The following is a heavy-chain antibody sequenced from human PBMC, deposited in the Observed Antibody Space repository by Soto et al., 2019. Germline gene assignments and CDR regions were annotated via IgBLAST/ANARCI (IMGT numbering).Heavy chain of an antibody. Sequence: GGSLRLSCAASGFTFSTYGMHWVRQAPGKGLEWVAVISYDGSDKYYADSVKGRFTISRDSSKNMLYLQMNSLRAEDTAIYHCAKESYYDSSDYNAFDIWGQGTMVTVSS. V-gene: IGHV3-30*18. CDR1: GFTFSTYG. D-gene: IGHD3-22*01. J-gene: IGHJ3*02. CDR3: AKESYYDSSDYNAFDI. CDR2: ISYDGSDK.